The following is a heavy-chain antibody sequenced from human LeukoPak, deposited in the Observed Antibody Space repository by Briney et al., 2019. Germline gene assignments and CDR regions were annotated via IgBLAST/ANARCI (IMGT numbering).Heavy chain of an antibody. CDR1: GFTISSYW. CDR2: IKQDESEK. D-gene: IGHD1-26*01. CDR3: ARRGSYRHYYYYYMDV. J-gene: IGHJ6*03. V-gene: IGHV3-7*01. Sequence: GRSLRLSCVASGFTISSYWMTWVRQVPGKGLEWVANIKQDESEKYYVGSVRGRFTISRDNAKNSLYLQMNSLRAEDTAVYYCARRGSYRHYYYYYMDVWGKGTTVTVSS.